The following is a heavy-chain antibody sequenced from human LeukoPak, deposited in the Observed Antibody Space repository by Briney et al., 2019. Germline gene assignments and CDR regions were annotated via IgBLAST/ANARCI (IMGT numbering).Heavy chain of an antibody. V-gene: IGHV3-53*01. Sequence: QPGGSLRLSCAASVFTVSINYMSWARQAPGGGLEWVSVIYSGGSTYYADSVKASFTISRDNSKNTLYLQMNSLRAEDTAVYYCARAYCGGDCWPPEYYFDYWGQGTLVAVSS. D-gene: IGHD2-21*02. CDR2: IYSGGST. CDR3: ARAYCGGDCWPPEYYFDY. CDR1: VFTVSINY. J-gene: IGHJ4*02.